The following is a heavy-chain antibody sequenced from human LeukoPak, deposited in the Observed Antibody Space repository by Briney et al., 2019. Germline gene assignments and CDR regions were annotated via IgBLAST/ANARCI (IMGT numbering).Heavy chain of an antibody. CDR2: INPNSGGT. CDR3: ARGLVDTAMVSSYFDY. Sequence: ASVKVSCKVSGYTLTELSMHWVRQAPGQGLEWMGWINPNSGGTNYAQKFQGRVTMTRDTSISTAYMELSRLRSDDTAVYYCARGLVDTAMVSSYFDYWGQGTLVTVSS. D-gene: IGHD5-18*01. V-gene: IGHV1-2*02. J-gene: IGHJ4*02. CDR1: GYTLTELS.